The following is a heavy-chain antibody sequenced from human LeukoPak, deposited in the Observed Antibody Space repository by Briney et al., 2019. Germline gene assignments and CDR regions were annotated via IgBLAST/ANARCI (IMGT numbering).Heavy chain of an antibody. CDR3: ARDLWDYGTDY. Sequence: SQTLSLTCTVSGGSISSGDYYWSWIRQPPGKGLEWIGYIYYSGSTYYNPSLKSRVTISVDTSKNQFSLKLSSVTAADTAVHYCARDLWDYGTDYWGQGTLVTVSS. D-gene: IGHD4-17*01. CDR2: IYYSGST. V-gene: IGHV4-30-4*08. CDR1: GGSISSGDYY. J-gene: IGHJ4*02.